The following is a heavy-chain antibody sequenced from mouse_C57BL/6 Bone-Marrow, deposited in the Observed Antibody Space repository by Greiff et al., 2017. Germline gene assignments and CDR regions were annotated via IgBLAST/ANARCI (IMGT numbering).Heavy chain of an antibody. CDR2: ISDGGSYT. D-gene: IGHD3-1*01. J-gene: IGHJ2*01. CDR1: GFTFSSYA. Sequence: EVQVVESGGGLVKPGGSLKLSCAASGFTFSSYAMSWVRQTPEKRLEWVATISDGGSYTYYPDNVKGRFTISRDNAKNNLYLQMSHLKSEDTAMYYCARGSGRFSYYFDYWGQGTTLTVSS. CDR3: ARGSGRFSYYFDY. V-gene: IGHV5-4*01.